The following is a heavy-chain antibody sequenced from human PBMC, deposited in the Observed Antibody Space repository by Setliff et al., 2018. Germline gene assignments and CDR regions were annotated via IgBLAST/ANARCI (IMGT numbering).Heavy chain of an antibody. J-gene: IGHJ4*02. CDR1: GFTISNYW. CDR3: AKVLDTTGYYYFDF. D-gene: IGHD3-22*01. Sequence: PGGSLRLSCAASGFTISNYWMSWVRQAPGKGLEWVANIKQDGSEKYYADSVKGRLTISRDNAKNSLYLQMNSLRSEDTAVYYCAKVLDTTGYYYFDFWGQGTLVTVSS. V-gene: IGHV3-7*01. CDR2: IKQDGSEK.